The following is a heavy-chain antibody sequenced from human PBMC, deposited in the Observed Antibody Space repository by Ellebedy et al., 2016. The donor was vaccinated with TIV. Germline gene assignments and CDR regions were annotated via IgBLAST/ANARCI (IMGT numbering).Heavy chain of an antibody. D-gene: IGHD6-6*01. V-gene: IGHV1-69*13. J-gene: IGHJ4*02. Sequence: ASVKVSXXASGGTFSSYAISWVRQAPGQGPEWMGGIIPIFGTANYAQKFQGRVTITADESTSTAYMELSSLRSEDTAVYYCARVIAARWGELYYFDYWGQGTLVTVSS. CDR1: GGTFSSYA. CDR3: ARVIAARWGELYYFDY. CDR2: IIPIFGTA.